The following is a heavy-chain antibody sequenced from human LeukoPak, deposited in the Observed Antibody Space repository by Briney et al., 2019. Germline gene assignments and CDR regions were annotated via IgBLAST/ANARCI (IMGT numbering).Heavy chain of an antibody. D-gene: IGHD3-16*01. V-gene: IGHV3-48*01. CDR1: GFTFSSYA. Sequence: GGSLRLSCAASGFTFSSYAMSWVRQAPGKGLEWVSYISSSSSTIYYADSVKGRFTISRDNSKNTLYLQMNSLRAEDTAVYYCARASTGGIPPGRDWGQGTLVTVSS. CDR3: ARASTGGIPPGRD. J-gene: IGHJ4*02. CDR2: ISSSSSTI.